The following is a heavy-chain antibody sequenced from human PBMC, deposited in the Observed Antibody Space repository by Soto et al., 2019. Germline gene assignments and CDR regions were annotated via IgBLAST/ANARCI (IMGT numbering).Heavy chain of an antibody. CDR1: GFTFSNYA. CDR3: AKKGYYDTSGYPIRYFDY. Sequence: EVQLVESGGGLVQPGGSLRLSCAASGFTFSNYAMAWVRQAPGKGLEWVSTITYSGGSRDYADSVKGRFTISRDNSKNTLYLQMNSLRAEDTAVYYCAKKGYYDTSGYPIRYFDYWGQGTLVIVSS. D-gene: IGHD3-22*01. J-gene: IGHJ4*02. CDR2: ITYSGGSR. V-gene: IGHV3-23*04.